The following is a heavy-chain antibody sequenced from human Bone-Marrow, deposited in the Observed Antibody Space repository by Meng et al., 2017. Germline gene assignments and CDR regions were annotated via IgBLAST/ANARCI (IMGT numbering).Heavy chain of an antibody. CDR3: AREGDCSSTSCYVAPPSHCFDY. CDR1: GFTFDDYG. V-gene: IGHV3-20*04. J-gene: IGHJ4*02. Sequence: GESLKISCAASGFTFDDYGMSWVRQAPGKGLEWVSGINWNGGSTGYADSVKGRFTISRDNAKNSLYLQMNSLRAEDTALYYCAREGDCSSTSCYVAPPSHCFDYWGQGTLVTVFS. D-gene: IGHD2-2*01. CDR2: INWNGGST.